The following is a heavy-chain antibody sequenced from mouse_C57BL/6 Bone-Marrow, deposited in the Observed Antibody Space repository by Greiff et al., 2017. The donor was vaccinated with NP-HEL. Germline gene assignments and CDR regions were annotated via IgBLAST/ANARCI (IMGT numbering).Heavy chain of an antibody. CDR3: ARARDYYYDGGPYYAMDY. D-gene: IGHD2-4*01. V-gene: IGHV1-64*01. CDR2: IHPNSGST. Sequence: QVQLQQPGAELVKPGASVKLSCKASGYTFTSYWMHWVKQRPGQGLEWIGMIHPNSGSTNYNEKFKSKATLTVDKSSSTAYMQLSSLTSEDSAVYYWARARDYYYDGGPYYAMDYWGQGTSVTVSS. CDR1: GYTFTSYW. J-gene: IGHJ4*01.